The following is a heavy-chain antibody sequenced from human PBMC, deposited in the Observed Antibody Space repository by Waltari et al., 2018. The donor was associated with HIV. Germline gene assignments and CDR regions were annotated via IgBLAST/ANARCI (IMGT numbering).Heavy chain of an antibody. CDR1: SGSFSSNF. V-gene: IGHV4-34*02. CDR2: IHRGGVI. CDR3: AKLNITATGTKFES. D-gene: IGHD6-13*01. J-gene: IGHJ4*02. Sequence: QLQQWGAGLLRPSETLSLTCAVYSGSFSSNFRTWVRQPPGKGLAWLGEIHRGGVINYNPSLKNRVTLSVDAAKNQFSLKLTSVTATDTALYYCAKLNITATGTKFESWGQGTLVTVSS.